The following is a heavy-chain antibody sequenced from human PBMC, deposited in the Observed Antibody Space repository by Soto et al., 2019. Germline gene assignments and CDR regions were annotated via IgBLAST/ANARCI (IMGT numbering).Heavy chain of an antibody. D-gene: IGHD3-22*01. CDR1: GFTFSSYS. J-gene: IGHJ4*02. CDR2: ISSSSSYI. CDR3: ARDLYDSSGYYYRSIDY. Sequence: GGSLRLSCAASGFTFSSYSMNWVRQAPGKGLEWVSSISSSSSYIYYADSVKGRFTISRDNAKNSLYLQMNSLRAEDTAVYYCARDLYDSSGYYYRSIDYWGQGTLVTVSS. V-gene: IGHV3-21*01.